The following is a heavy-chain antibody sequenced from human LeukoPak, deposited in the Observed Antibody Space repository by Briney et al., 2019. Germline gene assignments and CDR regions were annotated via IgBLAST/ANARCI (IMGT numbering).Heavy chain of an antibody. CDR2: IKSKADGETI. CDR3: ITDIPGGGYPLDF. V-gene: IGHV3-15*01. Sequence: AGGSLRLSCAASGFTFTSAWMSWVRQSPGKGLEWVGLIKSKADGETIDYAAPVKGRFTISRDDSTKTLYLLMNSLETDDTAVYFCITDIPGGGYPLDFWGQGTLVTVSS. CDR1: GFTFTSAW. D-gene: IGHD3-16*02. J-gene: IGHJ4*02.